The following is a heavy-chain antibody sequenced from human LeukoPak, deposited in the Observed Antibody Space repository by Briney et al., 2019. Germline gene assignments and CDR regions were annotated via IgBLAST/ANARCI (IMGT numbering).Heavy chain of an antibody. CDR2: INPNSGGT. V-gene: IGHV1-2*02. Sequence: ASVKVSCKASGYTFTGYYMNWVRQAPGQGLEWMGWINPNSGGTSYAQKFQGRVTMTRDTSISTAYMELSRLTSDDTAVYYCARKTDYYDSSGYFVSGFTFFDYWGQGTLVTVSS. D-gene: IGHD3-22*01. CDR1: GYTFTGYY. CDR3: ARKTDYYDSSGYFVSGFTFFDY. J-gene: IGHJ4*02.